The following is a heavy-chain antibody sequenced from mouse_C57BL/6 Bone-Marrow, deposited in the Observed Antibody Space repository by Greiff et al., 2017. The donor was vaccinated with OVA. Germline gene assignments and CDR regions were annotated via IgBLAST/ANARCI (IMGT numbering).Heavy chain of an antibody. CDR2: IYPRSVNT. CDR3: ARERYDYDEDY. V-gene: IGHV1-81*01. CDR1: GYTFTSYG. J-gene: IGHJ2*01. Sequence: QVQLKESGAELARPGASVKLSCKASGYTFTSYGISWVKQRTGQGLEWIGEIYPRSVNTYYNEKFKGKATLTVDKSSSTAHMELRSLTSEDSAVYYCARERYDYDEDYWGQGTTLTVSS. D-gene: IGHD2-4*01.